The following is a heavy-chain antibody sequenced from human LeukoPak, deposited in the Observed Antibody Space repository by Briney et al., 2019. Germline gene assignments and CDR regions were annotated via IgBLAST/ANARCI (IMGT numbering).Heavy chain of an antibody. CDR1: GFTVSSDY. Sequence: PGGSLRLSCAASGFTVSSDYMSWVRQAPGKGLEWVSVIYSGGSTYYADSVKGRFTISRDKSKNTVYLQMNSLRFEATAMYYCARNWFDPWGQGTLVTVSS. CDR3: ARNWFDP. CDR2: IYSGGST. V-gene: IGHV3-53*05. J-gene: IGHJ5*02.